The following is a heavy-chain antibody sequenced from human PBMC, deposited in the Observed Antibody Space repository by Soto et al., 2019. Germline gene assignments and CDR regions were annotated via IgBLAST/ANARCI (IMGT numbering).Heavy chain of an antibody. CDR3: ARMVGYDFWSGYYLGPSSRYMDV. Sequence: GGSLRLSCAASGFTVSSNYMSWVRQAPGKGLEWVSVIYSGGSTYYADSVKGRFTISRDNSKNTLYLQMNSLRAEDTAVYYCARMVGYDFWSGYYLGPSSRYMDVWGKGTTVTVSS. V-gene: IGHV3-66*01. D-gene: IGHD3-3*01. CDR1: GFTVSSNY. CDR2: IYSGGST. J-gene: IGHJ6*03.